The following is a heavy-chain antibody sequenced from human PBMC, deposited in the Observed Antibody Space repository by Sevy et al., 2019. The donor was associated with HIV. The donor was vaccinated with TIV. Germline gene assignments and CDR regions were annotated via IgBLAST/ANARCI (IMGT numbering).Heavy chain of an antibody. Sequence: GESLKISCTGSGYSFTSYWIGWVRQMPGKGLEWMGIIYPGDSDTTYSPSFQGQVTSSADKSISTAYLQWSSLKASDTAMYYCARGTTVTTLVDWGQGTLVTVSS. J-gene: IGHJ4*02. CDR1: GYSFTSYW. D-gene: IGHD4-17*01. CDR2: IYPGDSDT. V-gene: IGHV5-51*01. CDR3: ARGTTVTTLVD.